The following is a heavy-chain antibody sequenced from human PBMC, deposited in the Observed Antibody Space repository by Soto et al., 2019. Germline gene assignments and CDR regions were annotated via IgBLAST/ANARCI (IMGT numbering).Heavy chain of an antibody. J-gene: IGHJ4*02. CDR1: GFTFGGSA. Sequence: GGSLRLSCAASGFTFGGSAMQWVRQASGKGLEWVGRIRSKANSYATAYAASVKGRFTISRDDSKNTAYLQMNILKTEDTAVYFCTTDYYDSSGYVFDYWGQGTLVTVSS. CDR3: TTDYYDSSGYVFDY. CDR2: IRSKANSYAT. V-gene: IGHV3-73*01. D-gene: IGHD3-22*01.